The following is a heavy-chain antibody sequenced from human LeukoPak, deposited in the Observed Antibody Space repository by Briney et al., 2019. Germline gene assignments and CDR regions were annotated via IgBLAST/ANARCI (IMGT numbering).Heavy chain of an antibody. CDR2: MNPNSGNT. CDR3: ARLYSSSWTYYYYYMDV. J-gene: IGHJ6*03. V-gene: IGHV1-8*01. CDR1: GYAFTSYD. Sequence: ASVKVSCKASGYAFTSYDINWVRQATGQGLEWMGWMNPNSGNTGYAQKFQGRVTMTRDTSISTAYMELSSLRSEDTAVYYCARLYSSSWTYYYYYMDVWGKGTTVTVSS. D-gene: IGHD6-13*01.